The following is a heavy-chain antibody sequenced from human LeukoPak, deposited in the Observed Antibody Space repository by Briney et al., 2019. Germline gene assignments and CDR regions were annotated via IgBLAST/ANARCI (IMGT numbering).Heavy chain of an antibody. V-gene: IGHV4-38-2*01. CDR1: GYSISSGYY. CDR2: IYHSGST. Sequence: SSETLSLTCAVSGYSISSGYYWGWIRQPPGKGLEWIGSIYHSGSTYYNPSLKSRVTISVDTSKNQFSLKLSSVTAADTAVYYCARHLSGFWSGYPYWGQGTLVTVSS. J-gene: IGHJ4*02. D-gene: IGHD3-3*01. CDR3: ARHLSGFWSGYPY.